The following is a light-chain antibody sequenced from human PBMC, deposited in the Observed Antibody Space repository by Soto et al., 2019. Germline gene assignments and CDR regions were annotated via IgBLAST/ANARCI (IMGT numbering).Light chain of an antibody. V-gene: IGKV3-20*01. J-gene: IGKJ1*01. CDR3: QQYGSAPPET. CDR1: QNVSSSY. Sequence: EIVLAKYPGELSLSPWERATLSCRASQNVSSSYLAWYQQKPGQAPRLLIYGASSRATGIPDRFSGSGSGTDFTLTISRLEPEDFPVYYCQQYGSAPPETFGQGAKVDIK. CDR2: GAS.